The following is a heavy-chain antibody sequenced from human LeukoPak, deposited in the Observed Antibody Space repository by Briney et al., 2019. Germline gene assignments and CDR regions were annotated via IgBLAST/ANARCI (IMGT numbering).Heavy chain of an antibody. CDR2: ISSSSGTI. CDR1: GFTFSSYS. J-gene: IGHJ4*02. CDR3: ARSLGSSSVY. Sequence: GSPRLSRSASGFTFSSYSMNWVRPAPGKGLGWVSYISSSSGTIYYADSVKGRFTISRDNAKNSLYLQMNSLRAEDTAAYYCARSLGSSSVYWGQGTLVTVSS. D-gene: IGHD6-6*01. V-gene: IGHV3-48*04.